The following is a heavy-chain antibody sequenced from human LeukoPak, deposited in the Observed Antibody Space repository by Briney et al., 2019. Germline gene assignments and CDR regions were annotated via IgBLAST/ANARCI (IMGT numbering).Heavy chain of an antibody. D-gene: IGHD4-23*01. V-gene: IGHV3-23*01. CDR1: GFTFSSYA. CDR3: AKSYGGNSGCFDY. Sequence: PGGSLRLSCAASGFTFSSYALSWVRQAPGKGLEWVSAISGSGGSTYYADSVKGRFTISRDNSKNTLYLQMNSLRAEDTAVYYCAKSYGGNSGCFDYWGQGTLVTVSS. J-gene: IGHJ4*02. CDR2: ISGSGGST.